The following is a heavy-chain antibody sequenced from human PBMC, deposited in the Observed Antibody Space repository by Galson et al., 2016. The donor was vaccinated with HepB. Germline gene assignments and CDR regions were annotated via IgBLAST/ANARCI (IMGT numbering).Heavy chain of an antibody. Sequence: SLRLSCAASGFTFTSYTMNWVRQAPGKGLEWVSSISVSSSYIYYADSVKGRFTISRDNAKNSLYLQMNSLRDEDTAVYYCATQYCSGGSCYSAAPGYWYFDLWGRGTLVTVSS. CDR2: ISVSSSYI. CDR3: ATQYCSGGSCYSAAPGYWYFDL. J-gene: IGHJ2*01. V-gene: IGHV3-21*01. CDR1: GFTFTSYT. D-gene: IGHD2-15*01.